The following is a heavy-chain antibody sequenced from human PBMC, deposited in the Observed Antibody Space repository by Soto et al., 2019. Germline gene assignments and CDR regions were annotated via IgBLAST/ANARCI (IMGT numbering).Heavy chain of an antibody. CDR3: ARKRMSLYYYYYGMDV. J-gene: IGHJ6*02. V-gene: IGHV1-3*01. CDR1: GYTFTSYA. Sequence: ASVKVSCKASGYTFTSYAMHWVRQAPGQRLEWMGWMNAGNGNTKYSQKFQGRVTMTRNTSMSTAYMELSSLRSEDTAVYYCARKRMSLYYYYYGMDVWGQGTTVTVSS. CDR2: MNAGNGNT.